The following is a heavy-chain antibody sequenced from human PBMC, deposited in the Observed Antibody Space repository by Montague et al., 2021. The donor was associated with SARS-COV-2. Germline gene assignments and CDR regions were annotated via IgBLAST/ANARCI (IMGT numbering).Heavy chain of an antibody. CDR2: IDRDDDK. D-gene: IGHD3-9*01. CDR3: ARIRGDILGGYYYGMDV. Sequence: PALVKPTKTLTLTCTFSGFSLSTSGMCVSWIRQPPGKALEWLALIDRDDDKYYSTSLKTRLTISKDTSKNQVVLTMTNMDPVDTATYYCARIRGDILGGYYYGMDVWGQGTRLPSP. J-gene: IGHJ6*02. V-gene: IGHV2-70*01. CDR1: GFSLSTSGMC.